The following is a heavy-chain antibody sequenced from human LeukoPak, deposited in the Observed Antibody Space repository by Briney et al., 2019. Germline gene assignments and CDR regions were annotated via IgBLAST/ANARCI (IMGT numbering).Heavy chain of an antibody. CDR1: GFTFSSYA. V-gene: IGHV3-23*01. CDR2: ISGSGGST. Sequence: GGSLRLSCAASGFTFSSYAMSWVRQAPGKGLEWVSAISGSGGSTYYADSVKGRFTISRDNSKNTLYLQMNSLRAEDTAVYYCAKEPRGPLIVGATTGDYWGQGTLVTVSS. CDR3: AKEPRGPLIVGATTGDY. J-gene: IGHJ4*02. D-gene: IGHD1-26*01.